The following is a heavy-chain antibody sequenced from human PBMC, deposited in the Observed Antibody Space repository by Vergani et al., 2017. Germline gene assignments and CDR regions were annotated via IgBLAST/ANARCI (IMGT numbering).Heavy chain of an antibody. J-gene: IGHJ6*02. CDR2: ISAYNGNT. D-gene: IGHD1-26*01. Sequence: QVQLVQSGAEVKKPGASVKVSCKASGYTFTSYGISWVRQAPGQGLEWMGWISAYNGNTNYAQKLQVRVTMTTDTSTSTAYMELRSLRSDDTAVYYCARLGATTEPDDYYYYGMDVWGQGTTVTVSS. CDR3: ARLGATTEPDDYYYYGMDV. V-gene: IGHV1-18*04. CDR1: GYTFTSYG.